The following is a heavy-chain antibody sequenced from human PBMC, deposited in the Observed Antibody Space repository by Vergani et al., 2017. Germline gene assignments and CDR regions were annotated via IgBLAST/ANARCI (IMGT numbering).Heavy chain of an antibody. V-gene: IGHV3-23*01. CDR2: ISARYPST. CDR3: ARLSNDTTPDLQGGYDC. CDR1: GFTFSACP. J-gene: IGHJ4*02. D-gene: IGHD2/OR15-2a*01. Sequence: EVQLLQSGGGVIQPGGSVRLSCAASGFTFSACPMTWVRQAPGKGLEWVSAISARYPSTYYADSVKGRFTISRDNSKNMLYLQMNSLRAEDTAVYYCARLSNDTTPDLQGGYDCWGQGTLVSVSS.